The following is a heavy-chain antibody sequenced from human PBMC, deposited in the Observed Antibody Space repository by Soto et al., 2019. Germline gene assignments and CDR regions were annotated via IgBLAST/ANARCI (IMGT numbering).Heavy chain of an antibody. D-gene: IGHD3-3*01. V-gene: IGHV4-31*03. CDR2: IFYSGSF. J-gene: IGHJ4*02. CDR1: GGSISSGTSY. CDR3: ARAPETPSILGVALPYFFDY. Sequence: SEPMSLTCTVSGGSISSGTSYWSRIRKRPGKGLEWIGYIFYSGSFYYTPSLRGRVMILADTSKNQFTLRLSSVTAADTAVYYCARAPETPSILGVALPYFFDYWGQGALVTVSS.